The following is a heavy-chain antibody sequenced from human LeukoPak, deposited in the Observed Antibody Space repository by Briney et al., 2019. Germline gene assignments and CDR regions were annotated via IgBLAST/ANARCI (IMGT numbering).Heavy chain of an antibody. CDR1: GGSFSGYY. J-gene: IGHJ3*02. V-gene: IGHV4-34*01. D-gene: IGHD3-9*01. CDR2: INHSGST. Sequence: PSETLSLTCAVYGGSFSGYYWSWIRQPPGKGLEWIGEINHSGSTNYNPSLKSRVTISVDTSKNQFSLKLSSVTAADTAVYYCASAKSDILTGSSLEIWGQGTMVTVSS. CDR3: ASAKSDILTGSSLEI.